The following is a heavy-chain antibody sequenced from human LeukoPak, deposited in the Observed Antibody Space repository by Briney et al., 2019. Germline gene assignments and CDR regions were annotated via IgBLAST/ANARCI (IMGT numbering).Heavy chain of an antibody. CDR1: GGSISSGGYY. CDR3: ARGRGTVEDIVVVVADHFDY. Sequence: PSETLSLTCTVSGGSISSGGYYWSWIRQHPGKGLDWIGYIYYSGSTYYNPSLKSRVTISVDTSKNQFSLKLSSVTAADTAVYYCARGRGTVEDIVVVVADHFDYWGQGTLVTVSS. D-gene: IGHD2-15*01. V-gene: IGHV4-31*03. J-gene: IGHJ4*02. CDR2: IYYSGST.